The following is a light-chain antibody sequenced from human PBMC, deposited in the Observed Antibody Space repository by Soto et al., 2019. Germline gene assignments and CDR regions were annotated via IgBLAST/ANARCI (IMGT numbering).Light chain of an antibody. CDR3: SSYTSSSSVV. Sequence: QSVLTQPASVSGSPGQSITISCTGTSSDVGDYNSVSWYQQHPGKAPKLMIFDVSNRPSGVSNRFSGSKSGNTASLTISGLQAEDEADYHFSSYTSSSSVVFGGGTKLTVL. J-gene: IGLJ2*01. CDR1: SSDVGDYNS. V-gene: IGLV2-14*01. CDR2: DVS.